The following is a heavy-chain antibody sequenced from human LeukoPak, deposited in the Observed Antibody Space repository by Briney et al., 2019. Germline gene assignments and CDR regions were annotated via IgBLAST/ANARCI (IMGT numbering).Heavy chain of an antibody. V-gene: IGHV3-23*01. CDR2: ISGSGGST. CDR1: GFTCSSYA. CDR3: AKAGSGWPRWGDY. Sequence: PGGSLRLSCAASGFTCSSYAMSWVRQAPGKGLEWVSAISGSGGSTYYADSVKGRFTISRDNSKNTLYLQMNSLRAEDTAVYYRAKAGSGWPRWGDYWGQGTLVTVSS. J-gene: IGHJ4*02. D-gene: IGHD6-19*01.